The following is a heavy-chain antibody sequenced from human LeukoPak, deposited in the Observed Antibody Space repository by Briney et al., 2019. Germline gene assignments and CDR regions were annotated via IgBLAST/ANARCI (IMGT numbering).Heavy chain of an antibody. CDR2: IKEDGSEK. Sequence: GGSLRLSCAASGFTFSSYWMSGGRQAPGKGREGVANIKEDGSEKYYVVSVEGRFTISRDNAKNSLYLQMNSLRAEDTAVYYCARDRAGMVRGVIITSGPYWGQGTLVTVSS. D-gene: IGHD3-10*01. CDR3: ARDRAGMVRGVIITSGPY. V-gene: IGHV3-7*01. CDR1: GFTFSSYW. J-gene: IGHJ4*02.